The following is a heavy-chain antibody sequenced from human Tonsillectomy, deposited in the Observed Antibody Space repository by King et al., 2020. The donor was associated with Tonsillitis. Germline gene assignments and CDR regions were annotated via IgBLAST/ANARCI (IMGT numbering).Heavy chain of an antibody. D-gene: IGHD3-22*01. CDR3: AREGWSSGRAPAFDL. Sequence: QVQLVESGGGVVQPGASLSLSCAASGFAVNTRVMHWVRQGPGRGPEWGAGLSVDGNMKPYADSVKGRFTVSRDPSKNTLILQMNTLGHDDTALYYCAREGWSSGRAPAFDLWGQGTVVTVSS. J-gene: IGHJ3*01. V-gene: IGHV3-30*17. CDR2: LSVDGNMK. CDR1: GFAVNTRV.